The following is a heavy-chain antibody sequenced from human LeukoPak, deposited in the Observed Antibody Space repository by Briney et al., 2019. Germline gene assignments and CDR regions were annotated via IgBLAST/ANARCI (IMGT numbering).Heavy chain of an antibody. CDR2: MNPDSGDT. Sequence: ASVKVSCKASGYSFTASDTNWVPQATGQGLEWMGWMNPDSGDTGYAQKFQGRLTITRHTSINTAYMERSGLTSDDTAVYYCTRGWDYWGKGTLVTVSS. J-gene: IGHJ4*02. CDR1: GYSFTASD. V-gene: IGHV1-8*03. CDR3: TRGWDY.